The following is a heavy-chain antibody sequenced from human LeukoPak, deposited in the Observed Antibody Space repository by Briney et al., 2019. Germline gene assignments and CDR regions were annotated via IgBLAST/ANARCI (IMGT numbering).Heavy chain of an antibody. J-gene: IGHJ4*02. D-gene: IGHD6-13*01. CDR3: AKDRSHSWTFDY. CDR2: ISYDGSNK. V-gene: IGHV3-30*18. Sequence: GGSLRLSCAASGFTFSRYGMHWVRQAPGKGLEWVAIISYDGSNKYYADSVKGRFTISRDNSKNTLYLRMNSLRAEDTAVYYCAKDRSHSWTFDYWGQGTLVTVSS. CDR1: GFTFSRYG.